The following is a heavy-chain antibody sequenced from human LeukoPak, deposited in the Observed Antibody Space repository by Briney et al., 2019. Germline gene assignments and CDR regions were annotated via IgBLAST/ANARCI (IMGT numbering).Heavy chain of an antibody. D-gene: IGHD2-15*01. Sequence: GGSLRLSCAASGFTFNSFAMSWVRQAPGKGLEWVSAISGGGSTYYADSVKGRFTISRDNSKNTLYLRMNSLRAEDTAVYYCAKSGLNRFDYWGQGTLVTVSS. V-gene: IGHV3-23*01. CDR1: GFTFNSFA. CDR3: AKSGLNRFDY. CDR2: ISGGGST. J-gene: IGHJ4*02.